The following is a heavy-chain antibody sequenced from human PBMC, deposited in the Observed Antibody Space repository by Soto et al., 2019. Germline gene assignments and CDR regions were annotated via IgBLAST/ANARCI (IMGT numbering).Heavy chain of an antibody. CDR2: IYYSGST. D-gene: IGHD6-13*01. CDR1: GGSISSYY. CDR3: ARAWQQLDFDY. J-gene: IGHJ4*02. Sequence: SETLYLTCTVSGGSISSYYWSWIRQPPGKGLEWIGHIYYSGSTNYNPSLKSRVTISVDTSKNQFSLKLSSVTAADTAVYYCARAWQQLDFDYWGQGTLVTVSS. V-gene: IGHV4-59*01.